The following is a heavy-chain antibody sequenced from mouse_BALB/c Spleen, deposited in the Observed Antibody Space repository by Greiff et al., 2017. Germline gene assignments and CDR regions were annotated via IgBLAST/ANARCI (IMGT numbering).Heavy chain of an antibody. CDR1: GYAFTNYL. D-gene: IGHD1-1*01. J-gene: IGHJ2*01. Sequence: VQLQQSGAELVRPGTSVKVSCKASGYAFTNYLIEWVKQRPGQGLEWIGVINPGSGGTNYNEKFKGKATLTADKSSSTAYMQLSSLTSDDSAVYFCARPTGDYFDYWGQGTTLTVSS. V-gene: IGHV1-54*01. CDR2: INPGSGGT. CDR3: ARPTGDYFDY.